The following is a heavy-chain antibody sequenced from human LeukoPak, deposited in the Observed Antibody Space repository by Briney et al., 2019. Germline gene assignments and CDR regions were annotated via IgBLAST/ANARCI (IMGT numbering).Heavy chain of an antibody. V-gene: IGHV3-21*01. J-gene: IGHJ4*02. Sequence: GGSLRLSCAASGFTFSSYSMNWVRQAPGKGLEWVSSISSSSSYIYYADSVKGRFTISRDNAKNSLYLQMNSLRAEDTAVYYCARGSSSWDFDYWGREPWSPSPQ. CDR1: GFTFSSYS. CDR2: ISSSSSYI. CDR3: ARGSSSWDFDY. D-gene: IGHD6-13*01.